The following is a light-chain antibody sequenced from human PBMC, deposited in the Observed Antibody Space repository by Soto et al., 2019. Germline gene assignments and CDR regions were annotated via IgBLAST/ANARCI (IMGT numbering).Light chain of an antibody. J-gene: IGKJ2*01. CDR2: GAS. CDR1: QSVSSSY. V-gene: IGKV3-20*01. CDR3: QPYGSSPGT. Sequence: EIVLTQSPGTLSLSPGERATLSCRASQSVSSSYLAWYQQNPGQAPRLLIYGASSRATGIPDRFSGSGSGTAFTLTISRLEPEDFAVYYCQPYGSSPGTFGQGTKLEIK.